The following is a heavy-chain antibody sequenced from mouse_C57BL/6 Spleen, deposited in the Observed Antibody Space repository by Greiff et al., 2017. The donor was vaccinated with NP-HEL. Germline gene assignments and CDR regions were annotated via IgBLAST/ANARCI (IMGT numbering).Heavy chain of an antibody. CDR1: GYTFTRYW. V-gene: IGHV1-52*01. Sequence: QVQLKQPGAELVRPGSSVKLSCKASGYTFTRYWMHWVKQRPIQGLEWIGNIDPSDSETHYNQKFKDKATLTVDKSSSTAYMQLSSLTSEDSAVYYCARRLSYGNYPYAMDYWGQGTSVTVSS. D-gene: IGHD2-10*02. J-gene: IGHJ4*01. CDR2: IDPSDSET. CDR3: ARRLSYGNYPYAMDY.